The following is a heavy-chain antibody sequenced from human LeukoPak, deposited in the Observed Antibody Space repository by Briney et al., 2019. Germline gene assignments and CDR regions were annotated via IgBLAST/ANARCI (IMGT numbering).Heavy chain of an antibody. V-gene: IGHV4-61*02. CDR3: ARDSRKYYDSSPYYYYYMDV. CDR2: IYTSGST. CDR1: GVSISSGSYY. D-gene: IGHD3-22*01. J-gene: IGHJ6*03. Sequence: PSQTLSLTCTVSGVSISSGSYYWSWIRQPAGKGLEWIGRIYTSGSTNYNPSLKSRVTISVDTSKNQFSLKLSSVTAADTAVYYCARDSRKYYDSSPYYYYYMDVWGKGTTVTVSS.